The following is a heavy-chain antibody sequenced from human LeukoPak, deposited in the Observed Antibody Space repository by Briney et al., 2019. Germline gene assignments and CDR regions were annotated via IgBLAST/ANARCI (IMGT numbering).Heavy chain of an antibody. J-gene: IGHJ5*02. CDR3: ARGHSSSWYAYWFDP. D-gene: IGHD6-13*01. CDR2: ISSSSSYI. Sequence: PGGSLRLSCAASGFTFSSYSMNWVRQAPGKGLEWVSSISSSSSYIYYADSVKGRFAISRDNAKNSLYLQMNSLRAEDTAVYYCARGHSSSWYAYWFDPWGQGTLVTVSS. V-gene: IGHV3-21*01. CDR1: GFTFSSYS.